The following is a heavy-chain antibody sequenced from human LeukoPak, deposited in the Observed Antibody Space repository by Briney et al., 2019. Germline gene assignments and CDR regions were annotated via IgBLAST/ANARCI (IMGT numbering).Heavy chain of an antibody. Sequence: GGSLRLSCAASGFTFSSFEMKWVRQAPGKGLEWVSYISSSGSTIYYADSVKGRFTISRDNAKNSLYLQMNSLRAEDTAVYYCARRSLFWLYYAFDIWGQGTMVTVSS. J-gene: IGHJ3*02. V-gene: IGHV3-48*03. D-gene: IGHD2-21*01. CDR1: GFTFSSFE. CDR3: ARRSLFWLYYAFDI. CDR2: ISSSGSTI.